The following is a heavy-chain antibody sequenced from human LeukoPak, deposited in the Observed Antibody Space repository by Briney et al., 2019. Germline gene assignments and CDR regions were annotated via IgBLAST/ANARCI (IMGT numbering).Heavy chain of an antibody. CDR3: ARDKGSGGTDY. CDR2: IYYSGST. D-gene: IGHD4-23*01. V-gene: IGHV4-31*03. J-gene: IGHJ4*02. Sequence: SETLSLTCTVSGGSISSGAYYWSWIRQHPGKGLEWIGYIYYSGSTYYNPSLKRRVTISVDTSKNQFSLKLSSVTAADTAVYYCARDKGSGGTDYWGQGTLVTVPS. CDR1: GGSISSGAYY.